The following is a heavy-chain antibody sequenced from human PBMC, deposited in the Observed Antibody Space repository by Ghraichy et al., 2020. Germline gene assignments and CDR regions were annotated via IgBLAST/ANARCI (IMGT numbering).Heavy chain of an antibody. CDR1: GVSLSGYY. D-gene: IGHD3-22*01. V-gene: IGHV4-34*01. CDR3: ARATVRDGMDV. Sequence: SETLSLTCAVYGVSLSGYYWTWIRQPPGKGLEWIGRITHSGGPTYNSSLKSRVNISVDTSKRHFSLKLSSVTAADTAVYYCARATVRDGMDVWGQGTTVTVSS. J-gene: IGHJ6*02. CDR2: ITHSGGP.